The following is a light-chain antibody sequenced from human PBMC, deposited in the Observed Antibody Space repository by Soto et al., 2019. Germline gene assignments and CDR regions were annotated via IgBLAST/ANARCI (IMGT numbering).Light chain of an antibody. Sequence: HSVLTQPASVSGSPGQSITISCTGTSSDIGGYNYVSWYQQHPGKAPKVMIYDVTNRPSGVSSRFSGSKSGTTASLTISGLQAEDEADYYCSSYTTSTTYVFGTGTKLTVL. CDR1: SSDIGGYNY. CDR3: SSYTTSTTYV. J-gene: IGLJ1*01. V-gene: IGLV2-14*01. CDR2: DVT.